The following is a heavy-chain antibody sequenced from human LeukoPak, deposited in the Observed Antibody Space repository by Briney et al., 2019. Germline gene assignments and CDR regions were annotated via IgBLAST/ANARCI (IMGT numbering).Heavy chain of an antibody. CDR2: ISWDGGST. V-gene: IGHV3-43D*03. CDR3: AKDIAAVAGTTSNFQH. D-gene: IGHD6-19*01. J-gene: IGHJ1*01. CDR1: GFTFDDYA. Sequence: GGSLRLSCAASGFTFDDYAMHWVRQAPGKGLEWVSLISWDGGSTYYADSVKDRFTISRDNSKNSLYLQMNSLRAEDTALYYCAKDIAAVAGTTSNFQHWGQGTLVTVSS.